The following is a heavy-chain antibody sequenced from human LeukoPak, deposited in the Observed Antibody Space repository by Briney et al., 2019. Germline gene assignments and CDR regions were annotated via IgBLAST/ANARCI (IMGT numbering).Heavy chain of an antibody. D-gene: IGHD4-11*01. CDR3: ARAEINDYNRY. V-gene: IGHV4-4*02. CDR2: MYPSGST. CDR1: GGSISSSNW. J-gene: IGHJ4*02. Sequence: PSGTLSLTCAVSGGSISSSNWWSWVRQPPGKGLEWIGEMYPSGSTNYNPSLKSRVTISIDTSKNQIFLKLRSTTAADTAHYYCARAEINDYNRYWGQGILVIVSS.